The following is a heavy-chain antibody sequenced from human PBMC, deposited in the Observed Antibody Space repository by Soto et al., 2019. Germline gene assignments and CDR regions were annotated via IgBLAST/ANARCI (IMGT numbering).Heavy chain of an antibody. J-gene: IGHJ6*02. CDR2: IYYSGST. CDR1: GGSFSGYY. V-gene: IGHV4-34*09. D-gene: IGHD2-8*01. Sequence: PSETLSLTCAVYGGSFSGYYWSWIRQTPGKGLDWIGYIYYSGSTYYNPSLKSRVTISVDTSKNQFSLKLSSVTAADTAVYYCARDRMVYAIVGYYYGMDVWGQGTTVTVSS. CDR3: ARDRMVYAIVGYYYGMDV.